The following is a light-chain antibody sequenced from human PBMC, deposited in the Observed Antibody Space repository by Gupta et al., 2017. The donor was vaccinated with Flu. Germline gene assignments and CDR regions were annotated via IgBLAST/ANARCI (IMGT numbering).Light chain of an antibody. V-gene: IGKV3-15*01. Sequence: EIVMTQSPATLSVSPGERATLSCRASQIVSNNLAWYQQKPGRAPRLLIYGASTRATGIPARFSGSGSGTEFTLTISSLLSEDFAVYYCQQYNNWPRGTFGQGTKVEIK. J-gene: IGKJ1*01. CDR2: GAS. CDR3: QQYNNWPRGT. CDR1: QIVSNN.